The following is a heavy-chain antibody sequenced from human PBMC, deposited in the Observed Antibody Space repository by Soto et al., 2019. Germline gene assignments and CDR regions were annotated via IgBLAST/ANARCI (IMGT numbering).Heavy chain of an antibody. CDR2: TRNKANSYTT. CDR1: GFTFSDHY. V-gene: IGHV3-72*01. Sequence: PGGSLRLSCAASGFTFSDHYMDWVRQAPGKGLEWVGRTRNKANSYTTEYAASVKGRFTISRDDSKNSRYLQMNSLKTEDTAVYYCAREPDLYYYDSSGYFYYFDYWGQGTLVTVSS. J-gene: IGHJ4*02. D-gene: IGHD3-22*01. CDR3: AREPDLYYYDSSGYFYYFDY.